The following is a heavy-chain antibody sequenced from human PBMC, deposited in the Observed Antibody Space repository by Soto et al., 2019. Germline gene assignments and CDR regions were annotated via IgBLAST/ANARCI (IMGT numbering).Heavy chain of an antibody. D-gene: IGHD6-6*01. CDR3: ARDRSNSPDYFDH. J-gene: IGHJ4*02. V-gene: IGHV4-30-4*01. CDR1: GCSISSDYYY. CDR2: IYYSGRT. Sequence: QVQLQESGPGLVKPSQTLSLTCTVSGCSISSDYYYWSWIRQPPGKGLEWIGYIYYSGRTDYNPSLKSRVIIAIDTSKNQFSLNLNSVSAADTAVYYCARDRSNSPDYFDHWGQGTLVTVSS.